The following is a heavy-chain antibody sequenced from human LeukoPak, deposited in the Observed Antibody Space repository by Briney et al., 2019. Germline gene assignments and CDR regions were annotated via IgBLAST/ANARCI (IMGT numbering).Heavy chain of an antibody. CDR3: ARDPADSGWHARYNWFDP. J-gene: IGHJ5*02. V-gene: IGHV3-21*01. CDR2: ISSSSSYI. CDR1: GFTFSSYS. Sequence: GGSLRLSCAASGFTFSSYSMNWVRQAPGKGLEWVSSISSSSSYIYYADSVKGRFTISRDNAKNSLYLQMNSLRAEDTAVYYCARDPADSGWHARYNWFDPWGQGTLVTVSS. D-gene: IGHD6-19*01.